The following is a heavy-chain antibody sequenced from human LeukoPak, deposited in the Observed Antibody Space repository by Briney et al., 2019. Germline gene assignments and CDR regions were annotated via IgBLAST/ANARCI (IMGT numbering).Heavy chain of an antibody. Sequence: PETLSLTCTVSGGTFSSYYWSWIRQPPGKGLEWIGYIYYSGSTNYNPSLKSRVTMSVDTSKNQFSLKLSSVTAADTAVYYCARELGGNYGGNTGSNWGQGTLVTVSS. CDR1: GGTFSSYY. V-gene: IGHV4-59*13. CDR2: IYYSGST. D-gene: IGHD4-23*01. J-gene: IGHJ4*02. CDR3: ARELGGNYGGNTGSN.